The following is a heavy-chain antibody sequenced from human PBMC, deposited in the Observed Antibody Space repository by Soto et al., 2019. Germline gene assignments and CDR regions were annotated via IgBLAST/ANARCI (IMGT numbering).Heavy chain of an antibody. CDR1: GFTFTSSA. Sequence: SVKVSCKASGFTFTSSAVQWVRQARGQRLEWIGWIVVGSGNTNYAQKFQERVTITRDMSTSTAYMELSSLRSEDTAVYYCARGSSNLVDLDYWGQGTLVTVSS. V-gene: IGHV1-58*01. J-gene: IGHJ4*02. CDR3: ARGSSNLVDLDY. D-gene: IGHD6-13*01. CDR2: IVVGSGNT.